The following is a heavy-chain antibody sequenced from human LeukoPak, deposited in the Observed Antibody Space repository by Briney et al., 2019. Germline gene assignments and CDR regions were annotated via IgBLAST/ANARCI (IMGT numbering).Heavy chain of an antibody. D-gene: IGHD3-10*01. J-gene: IGHJ4*02. CDR1: GFSFRDYW. Sequence: GGSLRLSCEASGFSFRDYWMTWIRQAPGKGLEWVANIKQDTIEKNYLDSVRGRFTISRDNAKNSLYLQMNSLRAEDTAVYYCASGFGIFDYWGQGALVTVSS. V-gene: IGHV3-7*01. CDR2: IKQDTIEK. CDR3: ASGFGIFDY.